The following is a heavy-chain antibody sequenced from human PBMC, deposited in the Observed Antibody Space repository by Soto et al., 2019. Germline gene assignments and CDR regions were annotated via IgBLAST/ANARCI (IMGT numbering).Heavy chain of an antibody. Sequence: GGSLRISCAASGFTFSSYAMHWVRQAPGKGLEWVAVISYDGSNKYYADSVKGRLTISRDNSKNTLYLQMNSLRAEDTAVYYCARVREVGATYYFDYWGQGTLVTVSS. J-gene: IGHJ4*02. D-gene: IGHD1-26*01. CDR2: ISYDGSNK. CDR3: ARVREVGATYYFDY. V-gene: IGHV3-30-3*01. CDR1: GFTFSSYA.